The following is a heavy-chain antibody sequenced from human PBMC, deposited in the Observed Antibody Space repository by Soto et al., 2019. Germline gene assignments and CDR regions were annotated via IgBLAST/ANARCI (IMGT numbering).Heavy chain of an antibody. J-gene: IGHJ6*02. CDR1: GGSISCGDYY. CDR3: ARDQGRRYGMDV. CDR2: IYYSGST. V-gene: IGHV4-30-4*01. Sequence: PSETLSLTCTVSGGSISCGDYYWSWIRQPPGKGLEWIGYIYYSGSTYYNPSLKGRVTISVDTSKNQFSLKLSSVTAADTAVYYCARDQGRRYGMDVWGQGTTVTVSS.